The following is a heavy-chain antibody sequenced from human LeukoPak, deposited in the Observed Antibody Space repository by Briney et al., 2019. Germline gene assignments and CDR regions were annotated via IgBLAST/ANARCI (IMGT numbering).Heavy chain of an antibody. J-gene: IGHJ4*02. CDR2: IKSKTDGGTT. V-gene: IGHV3-15*01. CDR1: GFTFSNAW. Sequence: GGSLRLSCAASGFTFSNAWMSWVRQAPGKGLEWVGRIKSKTDGGTTDYAAPVKGRFTISRDDSKNTSYLQMNSLKTEDTAVYYCATRGVATIFDYWGQGTLVTVPS. D-gene: IGHD5-12*01. CDR3: ATRGVATIFDY.